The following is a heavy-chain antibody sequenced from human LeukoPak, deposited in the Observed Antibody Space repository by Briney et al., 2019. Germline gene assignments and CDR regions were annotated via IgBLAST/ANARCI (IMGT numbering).Heavy chain of an antibody. D-gene: IGHD1-1*01. J-gene: IGHJ6*02. CDR2: TYYGPKWYN. Sequence: SQTLSLTCAISGDSVSSNSAAWNWIRQSPSRGLEWLGRTYYGPKWYNDYGVSVKSRITINADTSKNQFSLRLNSVTPEDTAVYYCARGKWNHYGMDVWGHGTTVTVSS. CDR1: GDSVSSNSAA. CDR3: ARGKWNHYGMDV. V-gene: IGHV6-1*01.